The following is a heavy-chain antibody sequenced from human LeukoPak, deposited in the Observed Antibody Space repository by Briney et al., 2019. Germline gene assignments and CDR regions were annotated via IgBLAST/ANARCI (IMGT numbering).Heavy chain of an antibody. D-gene: IGHD4-17*01. Sequence: GGSLRLSCAASGFRFRSYSMNWVRQAPGKGLEWVSSISTISNYIYYGDSLKGRFTISRDNAKNLLYLQMNSLRAEDTAVYYCARGTTTAQRLDAFDIWGQGTMVTVSS. CDR2: ISTISNYI. V-gene: IGHV3-21*01. CDR3: ARGTTTAQRLDAFDI. J-gene: IGHJ3*02. CDR1: GFRFRSYS.